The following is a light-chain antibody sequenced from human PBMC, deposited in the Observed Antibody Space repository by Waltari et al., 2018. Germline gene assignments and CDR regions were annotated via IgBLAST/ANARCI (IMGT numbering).Light chain of an antibody. J-gene: IGKJ4*01. Sequence: DIQMTQSPSSLSASVGARVTITCRAGQPISTYLNWYQQKLGQAPKLLIYAASSLQSGVPSRFSGSGSGTDFTLTISSLQPEDFATYYCQQSYSIPLTFGGGTKVEIK. CDR1: QPISTY. CDR3: QQSYSIPLT. CDR2: AAS. V-gene: IGKV1-39*01.